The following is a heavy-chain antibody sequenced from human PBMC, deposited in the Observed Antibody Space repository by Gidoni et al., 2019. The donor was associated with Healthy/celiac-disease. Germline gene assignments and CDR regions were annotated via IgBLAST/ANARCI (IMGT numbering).Heavy chain of an antibody. CDR1: GFTFRSYA. CDR2: ISSNGGST. Sequence: EVQLVESGGGLVQPGGSLRLSCAASGFTFRSYAMHWVRQAPGKGLEYVSAISSNGGSTYYANSVKGRFTISRDNSKNTLYLQMGSLRAEDMAVYYCARVKYSSGWAYFDYWGQGTLVTVSS. J-gene: IGHJ4*02. V-gene: IGHV3-64*01. D-gene: IGHD6-19*01. CDR3: ARVKYSSGWAYFDY.